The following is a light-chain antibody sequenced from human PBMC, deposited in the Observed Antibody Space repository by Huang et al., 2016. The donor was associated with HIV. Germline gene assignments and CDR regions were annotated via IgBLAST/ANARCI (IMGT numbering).Light chain of an antibody. CDR1: QSFSGS. V-gene: IGKV3-11*01. CDR2: DTS. CDR3: QQRNNWPPSIT. Sequence: EIVLTQSPATLSLSPGDSATLSCRASQSFSGSLACYQQKPGQAPTLLIYDTSNRATGIPARFSGSGSGTDFTLTISSLEPEDFAVYYCQQRNNWPPSITFGQGTRLEIK. J-gene: IGKJ5*01.